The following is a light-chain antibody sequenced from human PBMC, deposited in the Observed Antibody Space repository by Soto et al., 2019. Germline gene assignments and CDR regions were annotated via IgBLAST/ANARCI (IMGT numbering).Light chain of an antibody. CDR2: DVT. V-gene: IGLV2-14*01. J-gene: IGLJ1*01. Sequence: QSVLTQPASVSGSPGQSITISCTGTRSNVGGYNYVSWYQQHPVKAPELMIYDVTNRPSGVSDRLSGSKSGNTASLTISGLQAEDEADYYCSSYTSSSTPYVFGTGTRSPS. CDR1: RSNVGGYNY. CDR3: SSYTSSSTPYV.